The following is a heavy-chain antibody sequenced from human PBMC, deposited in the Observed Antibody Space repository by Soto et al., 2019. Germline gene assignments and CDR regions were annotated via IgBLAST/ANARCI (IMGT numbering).Heavy chain of an antibody. CDR3: RCFFFQAEDGIRHSVPVSAFLLNRSSDL. J-gene: IGHJ2*01. V-gene: IGHV4-31*02. CDR2: IYYSGST. Sequence: HPVKCLEWIGYIYYSGSTYYNPSLKCRVTISVDTSKNQFYLKLSSVTAADTAVYYYRCFFFQAEDGIRHSVPVSAFLLNRSSDL. D-gene: IGHD3-9*01.